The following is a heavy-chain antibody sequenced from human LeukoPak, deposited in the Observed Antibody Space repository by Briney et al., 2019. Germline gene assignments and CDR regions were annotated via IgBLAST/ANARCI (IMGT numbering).Heavy chain of an antibody. Sequence: GGSLRLSCAASGFTFSSYWMSWVRQAPGKGLEWVANIKQDGSEKYYVDSVKGRFTISRDNAKNSLYLQMNSLRAEDTAVYYCARANYDFWSGYYTGMGREYYFDYWGQGTLVTVSS. D-gene: IGHD3-3*01. J-gene: IGHJ4*02. CDR3: ARANYDFWSGYYTGMGREYYFDY. V-gene: IGHV3-7*01. CDR2: IKQDGSEK. CDR1: GFTFSSYW.